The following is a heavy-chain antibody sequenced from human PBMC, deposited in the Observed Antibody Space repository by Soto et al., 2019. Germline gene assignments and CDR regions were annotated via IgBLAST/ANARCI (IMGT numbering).Heavy chain of an antibody. CDR2: LLPIFGTA. CDR3: ARSECSSTSCSSYYGMDV. J-gene: IGHJ6*02. CDR1: GGTFSSYA. V-gene: IGHV1-69*06. Sequence: QVQLVQSGAEVKKPGSSVKVSCKASGGTFSSYAISWVRQAPGQGLEWMGGLLPIFGTANYAQKFQGRVTITADKSTSTAYMELSSLRSEDTAVYYCARSECSSTSCSSYYGMDVWGQGTTVTVSS. D-gene: IGHD2-2*01.